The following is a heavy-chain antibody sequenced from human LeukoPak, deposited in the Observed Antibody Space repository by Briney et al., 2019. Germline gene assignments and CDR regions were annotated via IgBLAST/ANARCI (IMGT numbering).Heavy chain of an antibody. CDR2: IYPGDSDT. V-gene: IGHV5-51*01. J-gene: IGHJ4*02. D-gene: IGHD6-13*01. CDR1: GYSFTSYW. Sequence: GESLKISCKGSGYSFTSYWIGWVRQLSGKGLEWMGIIYPGDSDTRYSPSFQGQVTISADKSTSTAYVQWSSLKASDTAMYYCARRAAIGKHFDYWGQGTLVTVSS. CDR3: ARRAAIGKHFDY.